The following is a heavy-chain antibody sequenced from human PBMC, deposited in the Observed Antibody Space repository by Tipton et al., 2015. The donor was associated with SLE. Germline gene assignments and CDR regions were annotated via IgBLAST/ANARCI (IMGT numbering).Heavy chain of an antibody. D-gene: IGHD6-6*01. CDR1: GGSFSGYY. V-gene: IGHV4-31*11. J-gene: IGHJ4*02. Sequence: TLSLTCAVSGGSFSGYYWSWIRQHPGKGLEWIGYIYYSGSTYYNPSLKSRVTISVDTSKNQFSLKLSSVTAADTAVYYCARRGKLPFDYWGQGTLVTVSS. CDR3: ARRGKLPFDY. CDR2: IYYSGST.